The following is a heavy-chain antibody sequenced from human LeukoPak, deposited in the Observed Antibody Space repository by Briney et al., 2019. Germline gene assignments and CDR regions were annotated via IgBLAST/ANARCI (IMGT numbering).Heavy chain of an antibody. CDR3: AGKYYYDISGYFYVDY. CDR1: GGSITTSSYY. V-gene: IGHV4-39*01. D-gene: IGHD3-22*01. J-gene: IGHJ4*02. CDR2: IYYTGGT. Sequence: PSETLSLTCSVSGGSITTSSYYWGWIRQPPEKGLEWIGSIYYTGGTFYSPSLKSRVTISVDTSKNQFSLKLSSVTAADTAVYYCAGKYYYDISGYFYVDYWGQGTLVTVSS.